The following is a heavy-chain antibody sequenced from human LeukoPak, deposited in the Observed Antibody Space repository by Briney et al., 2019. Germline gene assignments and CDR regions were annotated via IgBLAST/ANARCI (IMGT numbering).Heavy chain of an antibody. Sequence: PSETLSLTCTVSGGSISSTSYYWDWLRQPPGKGLEWIGSICYSETTYYNPSLKSRVTISVDTSKNQFSLKLSSVTAADTAVYYCARVVQLWPRAYYYYYYYMDVWGKGTTVTVSS. V-gene: IGHV4-39*07. J-gene: IGHJ6*03. CDR2: ICYSETT. D-gene: IGHD5-18*01. CDR3: ARVVQLWPRAYYYYYYYMDV. CDR1: GGSISSTSYY.